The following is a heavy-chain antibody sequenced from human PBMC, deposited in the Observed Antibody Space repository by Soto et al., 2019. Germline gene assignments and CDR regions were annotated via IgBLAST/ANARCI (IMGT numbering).Heavy chain of an antibody. CDR3: AKDMDAFVWGSHRLDS. Sequence: PGGSLRLSCAASGFTFSNYGMHWVRQAPGKGLEWVAVISYDGNYKYYAESVKGRFTISRDNSKKALYLQMNSLRAEDTAVYYCAKDMDAFVWGSHRLDSWGQGTLVTVSS. CDR2: ISYDGNYK. V-gene: IGHV3-30*18. CDR1: GFTFSNYG. J-gene: IGHJ4*02. D-gene: IGHD3-16*02.